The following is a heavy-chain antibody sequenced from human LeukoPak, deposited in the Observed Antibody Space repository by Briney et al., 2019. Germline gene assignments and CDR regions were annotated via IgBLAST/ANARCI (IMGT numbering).Heavy chain of an antibody. V-gene: IGHV3-48*03. J-gene: IGHJ4*02. CDR1: EFTFSSCE. CDR2: ISSSGDTI. Sequence: GGSLRLSCTGSEFTFSSCEGNWVRQAPGKGLEWVSYISSSGDTIYNADSVRGRFTISRDNAKNSLYLQMNSLRAEDTAVYYCARKIPGTTYFDCWGQGTLVTVSS. D-gene: IGHD1-7*01. CDR3: ARKIPGTTYFDC.